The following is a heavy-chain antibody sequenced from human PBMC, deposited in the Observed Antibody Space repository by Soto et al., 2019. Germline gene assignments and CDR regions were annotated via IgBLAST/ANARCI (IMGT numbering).Heavy chain of an antibody. D-gene: IGHD2-21*01. J-gene: IGHJ4*02. CDR2: ISPKSTYR. CDR3: ARGGGGGLFEH. CDR1: GFPFSDYY. V-gene: IGHV3-11*06. Sequence: GGSRRLSCATSGFPFSDYYMSWIRQAPGKGLEWLSHISPKSTYRNYADSVKGRFTISRDNTKSSLFLQMNSLGVEDTAVYYCARGGGGGLFEHWGQGVLVTVSS.